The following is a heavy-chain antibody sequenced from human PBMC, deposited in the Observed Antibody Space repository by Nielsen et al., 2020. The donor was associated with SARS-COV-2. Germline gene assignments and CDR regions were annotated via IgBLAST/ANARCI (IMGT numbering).Heavy chain of an antibody. V-gene: IGHV5-10-1*01. D-gene: IGHD3-10*01. CDR2: IDPSDSYT. J-gene: IGHJ4*02. Sequence: GGSLRLSCKGSGYSFTSYWISWVRQMPGKGLEWMGRIDPSDSYTNYSPSFQGHVTISADKSISTAYLQWGSLKASDTDMYYCARQRMGGSGSDYWGQGTLVTVSS. CDR3: ARQRMGGSGSDY. CDR1: GYSFTSYW.